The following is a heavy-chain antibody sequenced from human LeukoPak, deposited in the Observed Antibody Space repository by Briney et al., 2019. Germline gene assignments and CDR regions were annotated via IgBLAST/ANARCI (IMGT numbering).Heavy chain of an antibody. J-gene: IGHJ5*02. CDR3: AKGNGYCSSTSSHNWFDP. V-gene: IGHV3-23*01. Sequence: PGGSLRLSCAASGFTFSSYAMSWVRQAPGKGLEWVSAISGSGGSTYYADSVKSRFTISRDNSKNTLYLQMNSLRAEDTAVYYCAKGNGYCSSTSSHNWFDPWGQGTLVTVSS. CDR1: GFTFSSYA. CDR2: ISGSGGST. D-gene: IGHD2-2*01.